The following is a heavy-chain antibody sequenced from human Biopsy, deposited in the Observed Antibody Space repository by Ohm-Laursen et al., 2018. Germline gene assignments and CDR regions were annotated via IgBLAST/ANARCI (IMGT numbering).Heavy chain of an antibody. CDR1: DFTFDDYA. J-gene: IGHJ6*02. D-gene: IGHD3-10*01. V-gene: IGHV3-9*01. Sequence: SLRLSCSASDFTFDDYAMSWVRQRPGKGLEWVSGITWNRGHIAYADSVKGRFTISRDNAKNVLWLQMNSLRVDDTAMYYCVKDIRRYFYGMDVWGQGTTVTVS. CDR2: ITWNRGHI. CDR3: VKDIRRYFYGMDV.